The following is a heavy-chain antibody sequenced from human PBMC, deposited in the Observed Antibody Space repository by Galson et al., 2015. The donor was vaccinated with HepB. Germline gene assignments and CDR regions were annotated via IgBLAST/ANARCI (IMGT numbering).Heavy chain of an antibody. D-gene: IGHD4-17*01. V-gene: IGHV3-11*06. J-gene: IGHJ4*02. CDR1: GFTFSDYY. CDR2: ISSSTIYT. CDR3: ARVADADYGDHSHFDY. Sequence: SLRLSCAASGFTFSDYYMSWIRQAPGKGLEWISYISSSTIYTNYAGSEKGRFTISRDNVKNSMYLQMNSLRAEDTAVYFCARVADADYGDHSHFDYWGQGTLVTVSS.